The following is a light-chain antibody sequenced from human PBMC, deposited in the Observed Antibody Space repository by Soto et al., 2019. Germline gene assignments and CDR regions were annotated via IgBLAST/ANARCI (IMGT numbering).Light chain of an antibody. CDR2: EVS. Sequence: ILMTQTPLSLSIIPGQTASISCKSSQSLLHSDGKTYFYWYVQKAGQAPQPLIYEVSNRFSGVPERFSGSGSRTDFTLKISRVEADGVGIYYCMQAIDIPWTFGQGTKV. J-gene: IGKJ1*01. CDR1: QSLLHSDGKTY. CDR3: MQAIDIPWT. V-gene: IGKV2-29*03.